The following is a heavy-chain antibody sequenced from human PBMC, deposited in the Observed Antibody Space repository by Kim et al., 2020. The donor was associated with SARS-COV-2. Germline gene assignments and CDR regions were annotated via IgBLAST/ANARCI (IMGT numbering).Heavy chain of an antibody. V-gene: IGHV3-23*01. CDR2: ISGSGGST. Sequence: GGSLRLSCAASGFTFSSYAMSWVRQAPGKGLEWVSAISGSGGSTYYADSVKGRFTISRDNSKNTLYLQMNSLRAEDTAVYYCAKDMARYYYGSGSYSLKVYYYYYGMDVWGRGTTVTVSS. CDR1: GFTFSSYA. J-gene: IGHJ6*02. CDR3: AKDMARYYYGSGSYSLKVYYYYYGMDV. D-gene: IGHD3-10*01.